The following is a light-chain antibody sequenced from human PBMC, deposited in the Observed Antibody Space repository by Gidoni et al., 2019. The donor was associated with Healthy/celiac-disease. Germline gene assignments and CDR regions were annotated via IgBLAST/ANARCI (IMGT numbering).Light chain of an antibody. CDR2: AAS. J-gene: IGKJ4*01. CDR1: QSISSY. CDR3: QQSYSTFPLT. Sequence: DIQMTPSPSSLSASVGDRVTITCRASQSISSYLNWYQQKPGKAPKLLIYAASSLQSGVPSRFSGSGSGTDFTLTISSLQPEDFATYYCQQSYSTFPLTFXGXTKVEIK. V-gene: IGKV1-39*01.